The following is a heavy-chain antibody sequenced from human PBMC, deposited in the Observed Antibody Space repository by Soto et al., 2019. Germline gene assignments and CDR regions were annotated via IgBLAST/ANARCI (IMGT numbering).Heavy chain of an antibody. Sequence: GGSLSLSCAASGFTLINYSMYWVRQAPGKGLEWVRVISYDGSHKYYADSVRGRCTISRDNSKTTLYLKAKNLRAEDLAVFFCARDYSYPRAMAVWGQGTTVTVSS. CDR2: ISYDGSHK. CDR1: GFTLINYS. D-gene: IGHD2-15*01. J-gene: IGHJ6*02. V-gene: IGHV3-30-3*01. CDR3: ARDYSYPRAMAV.